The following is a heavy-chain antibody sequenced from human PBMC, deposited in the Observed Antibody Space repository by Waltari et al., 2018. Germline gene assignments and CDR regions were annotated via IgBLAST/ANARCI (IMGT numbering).Heavy chain of an antibody. V-gene: IGHV1-3*01. J-gene: IGHJ3*02. D-gene: IGHD4-17*01. CDR2: INAGNGNT. CDR1: GYTFTSYA. CDR3: ARKLGDYARGAFDI. Sequence: QVQLVQSGAEVKKPGASVKVSCKASGYTFTSYAMHWVRQAPGQRLEWMGWINAGNGNTKYSQKFQGRVTITRDTSASTAYMELSSLRSEDTAVYYCARKLGDYARGAFDIWGQGTMVTVSS.